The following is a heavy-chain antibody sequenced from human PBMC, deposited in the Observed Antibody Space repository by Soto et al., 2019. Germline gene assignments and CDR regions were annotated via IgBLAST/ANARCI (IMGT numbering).Heavy chain of an antibody. V-gene: IGHV1-69*13. CDR3: ARDRHHYDTSYSFDI. D-gene: IGHD3-22*01. CDR2: IIPIFGTA. J-gene: IGHJ3*02. Sequence: SVKVSCKASGGTFSSYAISWVRQAPGQGLEWMGGIIPIFGTANYAQKFQGRVTITADESTSTAYMELSSLRSEDTAVYYCARDRHHYDTSYSFDIWGQGTMVTASS. CDR1: GGTFSSYA.